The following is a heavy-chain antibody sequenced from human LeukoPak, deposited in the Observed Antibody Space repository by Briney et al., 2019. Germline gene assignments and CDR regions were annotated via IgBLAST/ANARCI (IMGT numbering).Heavy chain of an antibody. Sequence: PGGALRLSCAASGFTFSSYGMHWVRQAPGKGLEWVAFIRYDGSNKYYADSVKGRFTISRDNSKNTLYLQMNSLRAEDTAVYYCAKDMAQRWFTYFYYWGQGALVTVSS. CDR2: IRYDGSNK. J-gene: IGHJ4*02. D-gene: IGHD4-23*01. CDR3: AKDMAQRWFTYFYY. CDR1: GFTFSSYG. V-gene: IGHV3-30*02.